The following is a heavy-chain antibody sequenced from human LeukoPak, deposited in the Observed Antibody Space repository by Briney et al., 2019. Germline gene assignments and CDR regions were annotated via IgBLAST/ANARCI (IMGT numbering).Heavy chain of an antibody. CDR2: ISSSSSSI. V-gene: IGHV3-21*01. Sequence: PGGSLRLSCAASGFTFSSYSMNWVRQPPGKGLEWVSSISSSSSSIYYADSVKGQFTISRDNAENSLHLQMNSLRAEDTAVYYCARAIYCGGDCYLYYFDYWGQGILVTVSS. CDR1: GFTFSSYS. CDR3: ARAIYCGGDCYLYYFDY. J-gene: IGHJ4*02. D-gene: IGHD2-21*02.